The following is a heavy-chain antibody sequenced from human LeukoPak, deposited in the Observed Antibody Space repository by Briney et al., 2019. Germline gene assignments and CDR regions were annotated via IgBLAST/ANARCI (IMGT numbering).Heavy chain of an antibody. D-gene: IGHD1-26*01. J-gene: IGHJ6*02. V-gene: IGHV1-69*01. Sequence: SVKVSCKASGGTFSSYAISWVRQAPGQGLEWMGGIIPIFGTANYAQKLQDRVTITADESTSTAYMELSSLRSEDTAVYYCARYRTSLSYYYYYGMDVWGQGTTVTVSS. CDR1: GGTFSSYA. CDR3: ARYRTSLSYYYYYGMDV. CDR2: IIPIFGTA.